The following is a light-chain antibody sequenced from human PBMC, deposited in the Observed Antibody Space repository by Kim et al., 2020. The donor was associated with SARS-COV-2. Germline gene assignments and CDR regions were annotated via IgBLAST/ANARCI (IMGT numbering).Light chain of an antibody. CDR1: SDTSATNY. Sequence: NFMLTQPHSVPESPGKTVTIPCTRTSDTSATNYVQWYQQRPGRAPTTVIYEDYQRPSGVPDRFSASIDISSNSASLTISGLKTEDEADYYCQSYDSSTWVFGGGTQLTVL. V-gene: IGLV6-57*04. CDR3: QSYDSSTWV. J-gene: IGLJ3*02. CDR2: EDY.